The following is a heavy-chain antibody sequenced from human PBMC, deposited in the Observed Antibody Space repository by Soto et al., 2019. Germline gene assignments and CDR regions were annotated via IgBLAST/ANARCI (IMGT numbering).Heavy chain of an antibody. J-gene: IGHJ3*02. Sequence: QVQLVESGGGVVQPGRSLRLSCAASGFTFSNYGMHWVRQAPGKGLEWVAVIWNDGDKKYYEDSVKGRFTISRDNSDNTLFLQMNSLTAEDSAVYHCVRGGKTAGAFDIWGQGTMVTVSS. CDR1: GFTFSNYG. CDR2: IWNDGDKK. D-gene: IGHD3-16*01. CDR3: VRGGKTAGAFDI. V-gene: IGHV3-33*01.